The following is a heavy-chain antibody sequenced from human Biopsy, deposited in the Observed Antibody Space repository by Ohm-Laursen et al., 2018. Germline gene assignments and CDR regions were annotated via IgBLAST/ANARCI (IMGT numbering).Heavy chain of an antibody. CDR3: ARADASTFDS. Sequence: SVKVSCKASGYSLTSYYLHWVRQAPGQGLEWMGLINPGSGDTILAQKFQGRVSLTRDTSADTAYMKLTSLTSEDTATYYCARADASTFDSWGQGTLVTVSS. V-gene: IGHV1-46*01. CDR2: INPGSGDT. J-gene: IGHJ4*02. CDR1: GYSLTSYY.